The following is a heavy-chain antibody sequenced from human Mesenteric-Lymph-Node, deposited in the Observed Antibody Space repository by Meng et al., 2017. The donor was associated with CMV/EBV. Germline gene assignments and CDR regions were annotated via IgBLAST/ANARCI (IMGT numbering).Heavy chain of an antibody. CDR1: GYTLIGYY. CDR3: ARELGFSSGWYGGLAYFDY. CDR2: INPNTGGT. V-gene: IGHV1-2*02. J-gene: IGHJ4*02. Sequence: ASVKVSCKASGYTLIGYYMHWVRQAPGQGLEWMGWINPNTGGTNYAQKFQGRVTMTRDTSISTAYMELSSLKSDDTAVYYCARELGFSSGWYGGLAYFDYWGQGTLVTVSS. D-gene: IGHD6-19*01.